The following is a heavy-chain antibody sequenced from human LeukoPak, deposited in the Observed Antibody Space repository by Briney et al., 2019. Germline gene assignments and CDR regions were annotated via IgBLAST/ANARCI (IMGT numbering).Heavy chain of an antibody. J-gene: IGHJ4*02. V-gene: IGHV1-18*01. D-gene: IGHD5-18*01. CDR2: ISTYNGNT. CDR1: GYTFTTYG. CDR3: ARDRMDTGTYFDY. Sequence: ASVKVSCRSSGYTFTTYGITWVRQAPGQGLEWMGWISTYNGNTNYAQKLQGRVTVTTDTSTSTAYMELRSLRSDDTAMYYCARDRMDTGTYFDYWGQGTLVTVSS.